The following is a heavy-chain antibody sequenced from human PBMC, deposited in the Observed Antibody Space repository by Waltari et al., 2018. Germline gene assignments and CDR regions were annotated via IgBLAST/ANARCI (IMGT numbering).Heavy chain of an antibody. CDR1: GGSVSSGSYY. Sequence: QVQLQESGPGLVKPSETLSLTCPVPGGSVSSGSYYWSWIRQPPGKGLEWIGYIYYSGSTNYNPSLKSRVTISVDTSKNQFSLKLSSVTAADTAVYYCARIVVVVAAYYWFDPWGQGTLVTVSS. CDR2: IYYSGST. V-gene: IGHV4-61*01. CDR3: ARIVVVVAAYYWFDP. D-gene: IGHD2-15*01. J-gene: IGHJ5*02.